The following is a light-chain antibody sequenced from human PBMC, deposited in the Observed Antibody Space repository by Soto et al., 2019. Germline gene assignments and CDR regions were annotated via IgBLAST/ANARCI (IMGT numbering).Light chain of an antibody. V-gene: IGLV2-14*02. Sequence: QSALTQPASVSGSPGQSITISCTGTSSDVGSYNLVSWYQQHPGKAPKLMIYEGSKRPSGVSYRFSASKSAFTASLTISGLQAEDEAHYYCSSYTTSYFYVFGPGTKVTVL. CDR2: EGS. CDR3: SSYTTSYFYV. CDR1: SSDVGSYNL. J-gene: IGLJ1*01.